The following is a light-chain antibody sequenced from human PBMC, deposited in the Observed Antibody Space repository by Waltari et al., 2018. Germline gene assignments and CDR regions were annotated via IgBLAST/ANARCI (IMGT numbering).Light chain of an antibody. Sequence: QLVLTQSPSASVSLGASVKLTCTLDSGHSSNIVAWLQQQPEKGPRYLMKINSDGSHSKGDEIPDRFSGSSSGAERYLTISSVQSEDEADYYCQTGGHGTWVFGGGTKLTGL. CDR2: INSDGSH. CDR1: SGHSSNI. J-gene: IGLJ3*02. V-gene: IGLV4-69*01. CDR3: QTGGHGTWV.